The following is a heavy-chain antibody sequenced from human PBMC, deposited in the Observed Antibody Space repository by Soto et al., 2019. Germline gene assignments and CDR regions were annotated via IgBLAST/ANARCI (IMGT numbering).Heavy chain of an antibody. CDR1: GYTFTSYD. J-gene: IGHJ6*02. CDR2: MNPNSGNT. D-gene: IGHD6-13*01. V-gene: IGHV1-8*01. CDR3: ARRGYSSSWYYYYYYGMAV. Sequence: QVQLVQSGAEVKKPGASVKVSCKASGYTFTSYDINWVRQATGQGLEWMGWMNPNSGNTGYAQKFPGRVTMTRNTSISTAYMELSSLRSEDTAVYYCARRGYSSSWYYYYYYGMAVWGQGTTVTVSS.